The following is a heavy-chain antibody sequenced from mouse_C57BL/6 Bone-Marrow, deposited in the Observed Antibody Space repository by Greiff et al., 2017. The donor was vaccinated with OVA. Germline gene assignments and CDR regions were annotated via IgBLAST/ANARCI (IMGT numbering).Heavy chain of an antibody. CDR3: ARERGAY. J-gene: IGHJ3*01. V-gene: IGHV5-4*01. Sequence: EVKLMASGGGLVKPGGSLKLSCAASGFTFSSYAMSWVRQTPEKRLEWVATISDGGSYTYYPDNVKGRFTISRDNAKNNLYLQMSHLKSEDTAMYYCARERGAYWGQGTLVTVSA. CDR2: ISDGGSYT. CDR1: GFTFSSYA.